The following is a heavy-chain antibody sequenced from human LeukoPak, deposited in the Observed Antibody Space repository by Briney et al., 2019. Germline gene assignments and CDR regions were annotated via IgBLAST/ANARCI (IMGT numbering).Heavy chain of an antibody. Sequence: GGSLRLSCAASGFTFSSYAMSWVRQAPGKGLEWVSAISGSGGSTYYADSVTGRFTISRDNSKNTLYLQMNSLRAEDTAVYYCAKAFRGLREYYYYMDVWGKGTTVTVSS. CDR3: AKAFRGLREYYYYMDV. J-gene: IGHJ6*03. D-gene: IGHD3-16*01. CDR2: ISGSGGST. CDR1: GFTFSSYA. V-gene: IGHV3-23*01.